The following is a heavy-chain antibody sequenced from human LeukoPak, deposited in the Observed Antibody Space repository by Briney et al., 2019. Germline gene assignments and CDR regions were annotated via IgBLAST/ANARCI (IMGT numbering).Heavy chain of an antibody. V-gene: IGHV3-33*08. CDR2: IWSDGSNK. CDR3: ARRRYSVYDFDY. D-gene: IGHD5/OR15-5a*01. J-gene: IGHJ4*02. CDR1: GFTFSSYE. Sequence: PGGSLRLSCAASGFTFSSYEMNWVRQAPGKGLEWVAVIWSDGSNKYYADSVKGRFTISRDNSKNTLYLQMNSLRAEDTAVYYCARRRYSVYDFDYWGQGTLVTVSS.